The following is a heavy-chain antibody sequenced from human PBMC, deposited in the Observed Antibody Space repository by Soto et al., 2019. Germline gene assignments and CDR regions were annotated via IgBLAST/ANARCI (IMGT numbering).Heavy chain of an antibody. Sequence: DVQLLESGGGLVQPGGSVRLSCAASGFTFSSYAMSWVRQAPGKGLEWVSAISGNGADTSYADSVRGRFTISRDNSKDTLFLQMNSLRADDTAVYYCARGAMAGNEVPGDWGQGTLVTVSS. V-gene: IGHV3-23*01. D-gene: IGHD1-1*01. CDR1: GFTFSSYA. J-gene: IGHJ1*01. CDR2: ISGNGADT. CDR3: ARGAMAGNEVPGD.